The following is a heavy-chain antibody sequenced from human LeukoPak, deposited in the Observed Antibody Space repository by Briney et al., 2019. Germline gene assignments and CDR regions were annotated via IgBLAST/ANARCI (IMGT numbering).Heavy chain of an antibody. J-gene: IGHJ4*02. CDR2: ISSSSSYI. CDR3: ASEMATNYFDY. Sequence: GGSLRLSCAASGFTFSSYSMNWVRQAPGKGLEWVSSISSSSSYIYYADSVKGRFTISRDNAKNSLYLQMNSLRAEDTAVYYCASEMATNYFDYWGQGTLVTVSS. V-gene: IGHV3-21*01. CDR1: GFTFSSYS. D-gene: IGHD5-24*01.